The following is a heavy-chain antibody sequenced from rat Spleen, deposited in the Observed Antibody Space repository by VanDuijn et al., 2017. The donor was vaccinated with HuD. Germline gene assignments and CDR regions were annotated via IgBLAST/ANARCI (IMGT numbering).Heavy chain of an antibody. V-gene: IGHV5-29*01. CDR2: ISYDGSST. CDR1: GFTFSNYG. CDR3: ARQNYVGFVMDA. D-gene: IGHD1-11*01. J-gene: IGHJ4*01. Sequence: EVQLVESGGGLVQPGRSLKLSCAASGFTFSNYGMAWVRQAPTKGLEWVATISYDGSSTYYGDSVKGRFTISRDNAENTLYLQMNSLRSEDTATYYCARQNYVGFVMDAWGQGASVTVSS.